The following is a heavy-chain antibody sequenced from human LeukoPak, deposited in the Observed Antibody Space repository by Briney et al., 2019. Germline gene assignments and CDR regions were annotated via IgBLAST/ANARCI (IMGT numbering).Heavy chain of an antibody. D-gene: IGHD3-22*01. CDR3: ARVGDYYDSSGFDY. CDR1: GGSISSYY. CDR2: IYTSGST. Sequence: PSETLSLTCTVSGGSISSYYWSWIRQPAGKGLEWIGRIYTSGSTNYNPSLKSRVTMSVDTSKNQFSLKLSSVTAADTAVYYCARVGDYYDSSGFDYWGQGTLVTVSS. V-gene: IGHV4-4*07. J-gene: IGHJ4*02.